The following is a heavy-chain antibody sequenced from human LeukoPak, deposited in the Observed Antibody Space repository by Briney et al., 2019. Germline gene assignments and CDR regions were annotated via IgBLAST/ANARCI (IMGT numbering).Heavy chain of an antibody. V-gene: IGHV1-8*03. Sequence: ASVKVSCKASGYTFTSYDINWVRQATGQGLEWMGWMNPNSGNTGYAQKFQGRVTITRNTSISTAYMELSSLRSEDTAVYYCARAPVRARRANYYYYYYYMDVWGKGTTVTVSS. CDR1: GYTFTSYD. D-gene: IGHD6-6*01. CDR3: ARAPVRARRANYYYYYYYMDV. CDR2: MNPNSGNT. J-gene: IGHJ6*03.